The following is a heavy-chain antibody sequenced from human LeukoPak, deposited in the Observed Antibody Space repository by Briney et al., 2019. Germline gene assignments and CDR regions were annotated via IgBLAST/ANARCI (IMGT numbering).Heavy chain of an antibody. CDR3: AKNSDFDSSGLSP. Sequence: PGRSLTLSCAASGFTFSDYDMHWVRQAPGKGLDWVAVISSDGSNKYYADSVKGRFTISRDTSKNTLYLQMNSLRPEDTAVYYCAKNSDFDSSGLSPWGQGTMVTVSS. CDR2: ISSDGSNK. V-gene: IGHV3-30*18. D-gene: IGHD3-22*01. CDR1: GFTFSDYD. J-gene: IGHJ5*02.